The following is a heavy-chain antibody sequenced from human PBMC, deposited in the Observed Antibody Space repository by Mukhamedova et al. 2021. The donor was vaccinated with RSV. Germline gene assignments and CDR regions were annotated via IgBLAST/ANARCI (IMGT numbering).Heavy chain of an antibody. CDR3: ARSREVRGVNGDY. Sequence: GLEWVSSISSSSRYIYYADSVKGRFTISRDNAKNSLYLQMNSLRAEDTAVYYCARSREVRGVNGDYLGQGTLVTVSS. J-gene: IGHJ4*02. D-gene: IGHD3-10*01. V-gene: IGHV3-21*01. CDR2: ISSSSRYI.